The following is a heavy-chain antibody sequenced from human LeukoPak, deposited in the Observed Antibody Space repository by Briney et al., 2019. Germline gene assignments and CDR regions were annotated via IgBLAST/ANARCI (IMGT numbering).Heavy chain of an antibody. D-gene: IGHD2-8*01. CDR3: ARDRTSSGYFDY. J-gene: IGHJ4*02. V-gene: IGHV3-30*01. CDR1: GFTFSSSA. CDR2: VSDDAINT. Sequence: PERSLRLSCAASGFTFSSSAMHWVRQAPGEGLEWVAVVSDDAINTYYADSVKGRSTISKDNSKNKLYLQMNSLRAEDTAVYFCARDRTSSGYFDYWGQGTLVTVSS.